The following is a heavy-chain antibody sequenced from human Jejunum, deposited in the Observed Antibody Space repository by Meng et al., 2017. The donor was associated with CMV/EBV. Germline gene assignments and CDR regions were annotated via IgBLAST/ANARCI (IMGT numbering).Heavy chain of an antibody. CDR2: IYYSGST. J-gene: IGHJ2*01. D-gene: IGHD2-2*01. Sequence: SGSYYWTWIRQPPGKGLEWIGYIYYSGSTNYNPSLKSRVTVSLDTSKNQFSLKLKSVTAADTAMYYCARAGRYCSSTSCSNWYFDLWGRGTLVTVSS. CDR1: SGSYY. CDR3: ARAGRYCSSTSCSNWYFDL. V-gene: IGHV4-61*01.